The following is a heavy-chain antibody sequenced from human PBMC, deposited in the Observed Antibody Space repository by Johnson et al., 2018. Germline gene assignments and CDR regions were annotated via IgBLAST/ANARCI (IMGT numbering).Heavy chain of an antibody. D-gene: IGHD2-15*01. V-gene: IGHV4-59*01. CDR1: TGSINSYY. CDR3: AGFCSGGTCPDY. CDR2: IHYSGST. Sequence: QVQLQESGPGLVKPSETLSLTCSVSTGSINSYYWTWIRQPPGKGLAWIGNIHYSGSTKSNPSLKRRVTMSVDTSKKQISLRLTSVTAADTAVYYCAGFCSGGTCPDYWGQGTLVTVSS. J-gene: IGHJ4*02.